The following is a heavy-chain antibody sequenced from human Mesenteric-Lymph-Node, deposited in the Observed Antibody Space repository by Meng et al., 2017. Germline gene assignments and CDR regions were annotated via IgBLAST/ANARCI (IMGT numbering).Heavy chain of an antibody. CDR1: GFTFSSYA. Sequence: GESLKISCAASGFTFSSYAMSWVRQAPGKGLEWVSAISGSGGSTYYADSVRGRFTISRDNSKNTLYLQMNSLRAEDTAVDYCARESRPWGLRFDAFDIWGQGTLVTVSS. V-gene: IGHV3-23*01. CDR2: ISGSGGST. CDR3: ARESRPWGLRFDAFDI. J-gene: IGHJ3*02. D-gene: IGHD2-21*01.